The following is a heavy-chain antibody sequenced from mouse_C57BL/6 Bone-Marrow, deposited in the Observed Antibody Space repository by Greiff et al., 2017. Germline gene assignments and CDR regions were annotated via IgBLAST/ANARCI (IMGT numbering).Heavy chain of an antibody. V-gene: IGHV1-81*01. CDR2: IYPRSGNN. D-gene: IGHD2-14*01. Sequence: QVQLKQSGAELARPGASVKLSCKASGYTFTSYGISWVKQRTGQGLEWIGEIYPRSGNNYYNEKFKGKATLTADKSSSTAYMELRSLTSEDSAVYFCARAWILEGMDYWGQGTSVTVSS. CDR1: GYTFTSYG. J-gene: IGHJ4*01. CDR3: ARAWILEGMDY.